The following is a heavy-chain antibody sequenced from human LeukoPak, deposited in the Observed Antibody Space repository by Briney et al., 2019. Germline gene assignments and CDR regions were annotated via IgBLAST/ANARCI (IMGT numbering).Heavy chain of an antibody. V-gene: IGHV1-18*04. CDR2: ISPYSGNT. CDR3: ARVIGGYTYGYTPNDY. CDR1: GYTFTTYA. D-gene: IGHD5-18*01. Sequence: AASVNVSFTASGYTFTTYAISWVRQAPGQGLEWMGWISPYSGNTKYAQKVQGRVTMTTDTSTSTAYMELRRLRSDDTAVYYCARVIGGYTYGYTPNDYWGQGTLVTVSS. J-gene: IGHJ4*02.